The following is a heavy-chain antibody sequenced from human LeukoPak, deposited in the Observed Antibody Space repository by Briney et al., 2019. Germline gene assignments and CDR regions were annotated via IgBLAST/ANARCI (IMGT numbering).Heavy chain of an antibody. V-gene: IGHV4-34*01. J-gene: IGHJ4*02. CDR3: ARVAAIDYAGGY. CDR2: INHSGST. D-gene: IGHD4-17*01. CDR1: GGSFTGYY. Sequence: SETLSRTCAVYGGSFTGYYWSWIRQPPGKGLGWSGEINHSGSTNYNPSPKSRVTISVDTSKNQFSLKLSSVTAADTAVYYCARVAAIDYAGGYWGQGTLVTVSS.